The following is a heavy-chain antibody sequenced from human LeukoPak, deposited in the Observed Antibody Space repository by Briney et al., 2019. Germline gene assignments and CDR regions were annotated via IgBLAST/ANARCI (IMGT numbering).Heavy chain of an antibody. V-gene: IGHV4-59*01. Sequence: SETLSLTCTVSGGSISSFYWSWIRQPPGKGLEWIGYIYYSGSTNYNPSLKRRVTISVDTSKNQFSLKLISVTAADTAVYYCARVGCFDVPCPNWFDPWGQGTLVTVSS. CDR3: ARVGCFDVPCPNWFDP. CDR2: IYYSGST. D-gene: IGHD3-9*01. CDR1: GGSISSFY. J-gene: IGHJ5*02.